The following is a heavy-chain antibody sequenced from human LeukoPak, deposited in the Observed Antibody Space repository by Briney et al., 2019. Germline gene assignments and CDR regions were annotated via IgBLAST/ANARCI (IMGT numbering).Heavy chain of an antibody. Sequence: SETLSLTCTVSIDSISSYYWSLIRQPPGKGLEWIGNIYYSGSTNYNPSLKSRVTISVDTSKNQFSLKLNSVTAADTAVYYCAGHSSSDAFDVWGQGTMVTVSS. V-gene: IGHV4-59*08. D-gene: IGHD6-13*01. CDR3: AGHSSSDAFDV. CDR1: IDSISSYY. CDR2: IYYSGST. J-gene: IGHJ3*01.